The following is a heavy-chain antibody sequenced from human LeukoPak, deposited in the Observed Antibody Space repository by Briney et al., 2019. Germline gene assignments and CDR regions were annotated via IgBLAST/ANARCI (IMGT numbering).Heavy chain of an antibody. V-gene: IGHV1-2*03. CDR2: INPNSGGT. J-gene: IGHJ6*03. D-gene: IGHD2-2*01. Sequence: LGASVKVSCKASGYTFTGYYMHWVRQAPGQGLEWMGWINPNSGGTNYAQKFQGRVTMTRDTSISTAYMELSRLRSDDTAVYYCARDPRYCSSTSCNYYYYYMDVWGKGTTVTVSS. CDR3: ARDPRYCSSTSCNYYYYYMDV. CDR1: GYTFTGYY.